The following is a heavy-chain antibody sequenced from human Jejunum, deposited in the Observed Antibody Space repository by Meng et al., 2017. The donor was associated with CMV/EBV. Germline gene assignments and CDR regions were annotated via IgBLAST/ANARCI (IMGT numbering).Heavy chain of an antibody. CDR1: GFIFSTYR. D-gene: IGHD1-26*01. J-gene: IGHJ5*02. CDR2: INNNNNI. Sequence: EVQLVESGGGLVKPGGSLRLSCAASGFIFSTYRMNWVRQAPGKGLEWVSSINNNNNIYYADSVKGRFTISRDNAKNSLYLQMNSLRGEDTAVYYCARGRGGNYYAFDPWGQGTLVTVSS. CDR3: ARGRGGNYYAFDP. V-gene: IGHV3-21*03.